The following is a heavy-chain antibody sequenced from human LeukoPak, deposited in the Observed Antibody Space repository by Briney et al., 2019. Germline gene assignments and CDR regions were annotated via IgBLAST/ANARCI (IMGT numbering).Heavy chain of an antibody. D-gene: IGHD6-19*01. Sequence: SETLSLTCTISGGSVSDYYWSWIRQSPGKGLEWIGYIYHTGSTSYSPSLKSRVTISADTSKNQFSLKLSSVTAADTAVYYCAKAIGYSSGWYFGSGYYYYMDVWGKGTTVTVSS. J-gene: IGHJ6*03. CDR2: IYHTGST. CDR1: GGSVSDYY. V-gene: IGHV4-59*08. CDR3: AKAIGYSSGWYFGSGYYYYMDV.